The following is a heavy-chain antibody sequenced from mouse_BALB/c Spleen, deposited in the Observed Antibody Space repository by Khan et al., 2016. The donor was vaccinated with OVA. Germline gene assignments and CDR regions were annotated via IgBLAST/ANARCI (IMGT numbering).Heavy chain of an antibody. V-gene: IGHV1S135*01. J-gene: IGHJ3*01. Sequence: VQLKQSGPELMKPGASVKISCKASGYSFTSYYIHWMKQSHGKSLEWIGYTDPFNGGTNYNQKFKGKATLTVDKSSNTAYMHLSSLTSEDSAVYYCARNGITTWFAYWGQGTLVTVSA. CDR3: ARNGITTWFAY. D-gene: IGHD2-4*01. CDR2: TDPFNGGT. CDR1: GYSFTSYY.